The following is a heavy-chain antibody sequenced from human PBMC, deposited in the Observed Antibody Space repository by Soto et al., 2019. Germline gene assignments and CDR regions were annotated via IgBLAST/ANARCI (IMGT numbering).Heavy chain of an antibody. Sequence: QVQLVQSGAAVKKPGASVRVSCKAYGSTFSTYDINWVRQAPGQGLEWMGWVNPNSGNTGFAQKFQGRITMTRDTSINTAYLELRSLRSEDTAVYYCARARVSGYSAYYLDNWGQRTLVAVSS. CDR2: VNPNSGNT. J-gene: IGHJ4*02. D-gene: IGHD5-12*01. CDR1: GSTFSTYD. CDR3: ARARVSGYSAYYLDN. V-gene: IGHV1-8*01.